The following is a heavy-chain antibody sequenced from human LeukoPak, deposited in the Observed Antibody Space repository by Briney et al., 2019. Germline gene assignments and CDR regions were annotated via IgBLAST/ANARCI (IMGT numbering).Heavy chain of an antibody. V-gene: IGHV4-39*07. CDR3: ARYRGNSNGGFDP. D-gene: IGHD4-23*01. Sequence: PSETLSLTCTVSGGSISSSSYYWGWIRQPPGKGLEWIGSIYYSGSTYYNPSLKSRVTISVDTSKNQFSLKLTSVTAADTAVYYCARYRGNSNGGFDPWGQGTLVTVSS. CDR2: IYYSGST. J-gene: IGHJ5*02. CDR1: GGSISSSSYY.